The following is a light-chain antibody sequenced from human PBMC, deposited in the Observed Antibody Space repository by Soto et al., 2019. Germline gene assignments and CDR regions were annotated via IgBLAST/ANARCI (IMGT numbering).Light chain of an antibody. J-gene: IGKJ1*01. CDR1: QSVRNNY. Sequence: EIELTQSPGTLSLSPGERATLSCRASQSVRNNYLAWYQQKPGQAPRLLIYAASCRATGIPDRFSGSGSGTDFTLTISRLEPDDFAVYYCQQYGSSPWTFGQGTKVEIK. CDR3: QQYGSSPWT. CDR2: AAS. V-gene: IGKV3-20*01.